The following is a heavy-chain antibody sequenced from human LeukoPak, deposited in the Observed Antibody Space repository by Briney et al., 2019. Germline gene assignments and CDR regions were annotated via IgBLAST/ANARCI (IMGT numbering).Heavy chain of an antibody. D-gene: IGHD3-22*01. Sequence: GGSLRLSCIASGFNFRNYWMGWVRQAPGKGLEWVANIQQDGSEKYYVDSVKGRFTISRDNAKNSLYLQINSLRAEDTAVFYCVRLTGSGFPFDSWGQGTLVTVSS. CDR1: GFNFRNYW. CDR2: IQQDGSEK. J-gene: IGHJ4*02. CDR3: VRLTGSGFPFDS. V-gene: IGHV3-7*01.